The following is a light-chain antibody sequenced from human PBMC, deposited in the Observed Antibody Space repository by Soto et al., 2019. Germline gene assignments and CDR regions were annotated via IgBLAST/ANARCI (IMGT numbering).Light chain of an antibody. V-gene: IGLV2-8*01. J-gene: IGLJ2*01. CDR3: SSYGGTNNFVL. CDR1: SSDVGGYTY. CDR2: EVN. Sequence: QSALTQPPSASGSPGQSVTISCTGTSSDVGGYTYVSWYQQHPGKAPKVMIYEVNKRPSGVPDRFSGSKSGNTASLTVSGLQAEDEADYYCSSYGGTNNFVLFGGGTKVTVL.